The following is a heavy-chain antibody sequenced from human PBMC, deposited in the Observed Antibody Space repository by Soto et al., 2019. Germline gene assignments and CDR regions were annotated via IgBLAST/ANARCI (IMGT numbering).Heavy chain of an antibody. CDR2: VNSDGSRT. CDR1: GFTFSSYW. Sequence: GGSLRLSCAASGFTFSSYWMHWVRQAPGKGLVWVSRVNSDGSRTTYADSVKGRFTISRDNAKNMLHLQMNSLRAEDTAMFYCARLTDTGQYARTFDSWGRGTLVTVSS. CDR3: ARLTDTGQYARTFDS. J-gene: IGHJ4*02. D-gene: IGHD2-8*02. V-gene: IGHV3-74*01.